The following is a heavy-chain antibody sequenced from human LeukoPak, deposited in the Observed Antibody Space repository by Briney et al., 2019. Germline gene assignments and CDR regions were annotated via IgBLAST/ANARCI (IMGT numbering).Heavy chain of an antibody. CDR1: GFTFSSYG. V-gene: IGHV3-33*01. CDR2: IWYDGSNK. Sequence: GGSLRLSCAASGFTFSSYGMHWVRQAPGKGLEWVAVIWYDGSNKYYADSVKGRFTISRDNSKNTLYLQLNSLRAEDTAVYYCARQVAGAARPFDYYYYMDVWGKGTTVTVSS. J-gene: IGHJ6*03. CDR3: ARQVAGAARPFDYYYYMDV. D-gene: IGHD6-6*01.